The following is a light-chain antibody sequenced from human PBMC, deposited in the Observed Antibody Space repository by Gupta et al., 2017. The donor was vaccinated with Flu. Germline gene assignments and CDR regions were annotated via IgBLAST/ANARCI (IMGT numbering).Light chain of an antibody. CDR2: EVT. CDR1: SSDVGGYKY. V-gene: IGLV2-8*01. J-gene: IGLJ1*01. Sequence: SVTISCTGTSSDVGGYKYVSWYQQHPGKAPKLMIYEVTNRPSGVPDRFSGSKSGNTASLTVSGLQPDDEADYYCSSYTGSNMEGFGTGTKVTVL. CDR3: SSYTGSNMEG.